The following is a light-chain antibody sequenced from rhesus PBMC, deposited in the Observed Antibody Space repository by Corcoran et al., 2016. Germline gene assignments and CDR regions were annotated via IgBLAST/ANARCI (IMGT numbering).Light chain of an antibody. Sequence: DIQMTQSPSSLSASVGDKFTITCHASQGISSWLAWYQQKPGKAPNPLFYYASSLQSGVPSRFSGSGSGTDYTLTSSSLQPEAFATYYWQQYDDLPYSFGQETKVEIK. CDR2: YAS. CDR3: QQYDDLPYS. CDR1: QGISSW. V-gene: IGKV1-19*01. J-gene: IGKJ2*01.